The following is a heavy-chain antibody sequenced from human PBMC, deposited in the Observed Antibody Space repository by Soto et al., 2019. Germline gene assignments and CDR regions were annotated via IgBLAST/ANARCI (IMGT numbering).Heavy chain of an antibody. D-gene: IGHD3-3*01. CDR1: GGTFSSYA. CDR3: AAAQVLRFLLGD. Sequence: SVKVSCKASGGTFSSYAISWVRQAPGQGLEWMGGIIPIFGTANYAQKFQGRVTITADESTSTAYMELSSRRSEDTAVYYWAAAQVLRFLLGDWGQGTLVPVPS. V-gene: IGHV1-69*13. J-gene: IGHJ4*02. CDR2: IIPIFGTA.